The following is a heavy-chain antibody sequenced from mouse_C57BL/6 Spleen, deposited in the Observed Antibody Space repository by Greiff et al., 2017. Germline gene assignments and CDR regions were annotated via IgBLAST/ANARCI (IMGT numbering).Heavy chain of an antibody. Sequence: EVKLMESGPGLVKPSQSLSLTCSVTGYSITSGYYWNWIRQFPGNKLEWMGYISYDGSNNYNPSLKNRISITRDTSKNQFFLKLNSVTTEDTATYYCARGWGYYAMDYWGQGTSVTVSS. J-gene: IGHJ4*01. V-gene: IGHV3-6*01. CDR1: GYSITSGYY. CDR3: ARGWGYYAMDY. CDR2: ISYDGSN.